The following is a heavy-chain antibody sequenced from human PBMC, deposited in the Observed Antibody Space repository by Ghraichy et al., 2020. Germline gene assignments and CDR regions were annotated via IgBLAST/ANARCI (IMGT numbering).Heavy chain of an antibody. Sequence: GGSLRLSCAASGFTVSNNYMSWVRQAPGKGLEWLSVIYSGGSAYYADSVRGRFTISRDDSTNTLYLQMDSLRAEDTAVYYCARDLGSGRGCWGQGTLVTVSS. V-gene: IGHV3-53*01. CDR1: GFTVSNNY. D-gene: IGHD6-19*01. J-gene: IGHJ4*02. CDR2: IYSGGSA. CDR3: ARDLGSGRGC.